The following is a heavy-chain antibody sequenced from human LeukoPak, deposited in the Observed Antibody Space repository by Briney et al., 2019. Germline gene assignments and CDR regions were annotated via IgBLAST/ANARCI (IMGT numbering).Heavy chain of an antibody. CDR1: GGTFSSYA. J-gene: IGHJ6*02. D-gene: IGHD2-15*01. CDR2: IIPIFGTA. Sequence: SVKVSCKASGGTFSSYAISWVRQAPGQGLEWMGGIIPIFGTANYAQKFQGRVTITADESTSTAYMELSSLRSEDTAVYYCAVPTRLHYYYGMDVWGQGTTVTVSS. V-gene: IGHV1-69*01. CDR3: AVPTRLHYYYGMDV.